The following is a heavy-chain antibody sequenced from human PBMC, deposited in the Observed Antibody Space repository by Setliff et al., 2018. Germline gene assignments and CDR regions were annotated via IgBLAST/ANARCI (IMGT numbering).Heavy chain of an antibody. CDR1: GASVSSHY. Sequence: KPSETLSLTCNVAGASVSSHYWDWIRQPPGKGLEWIGFISYSGITTYNVSLKSRVSISVDTSKNQLSLTLSSATAADTAVYYCVREGYSEYFQDWGRGTRVTVSS. V-gene: IGHV4-59*02. CDR3: VREGYSEYFQD. D-gene: IGHD1-1*01. CDR2: ISYSGIT. J-gene: IGHJ1*01.